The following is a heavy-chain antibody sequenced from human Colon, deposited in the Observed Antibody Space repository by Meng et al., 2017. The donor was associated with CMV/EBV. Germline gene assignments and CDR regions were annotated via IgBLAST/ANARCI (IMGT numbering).Heavy chain of an antibody. CDR2: INSDGSTL. CDR3: ARPTSPSYSDFVLV. V-gene: IGHV3-74*03. Sequence: GGSLRLSCAASGFPFSNYWMHWVRQVPGKGLVSVARINSDGSTLTYADSVRGRFTVSRDNAKNTLYLQMTNLRGEDTALYYCARPTSPSYSDFVLVWGQGTLVTVSS. CDR1: GFPFSNYW. J-gene: IGHJ1*01. D-gene: IGHD5-18*01.